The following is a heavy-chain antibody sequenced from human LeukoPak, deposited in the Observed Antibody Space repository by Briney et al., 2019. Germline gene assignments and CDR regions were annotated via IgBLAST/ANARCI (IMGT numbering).Heavy chain of an antibody. CDR2: IYYTGST. D-gene: IGHD3-10*01. CDR1: GGSISSSSHY. CDR3: AKPYGSGSYNY. J-gene: IGHJ4*02. Sequence: SETLSLTCTVSGGSISSSSHYWDWIRQPPGKGLEWIGNIYYTGSTYYNPSLRSRVTISVDTSKNQFSLRLSSVTAADTAVYYCAKPYGSGSYNYWGQGTLVTVSS. V-gene: IGHV4-39*01.